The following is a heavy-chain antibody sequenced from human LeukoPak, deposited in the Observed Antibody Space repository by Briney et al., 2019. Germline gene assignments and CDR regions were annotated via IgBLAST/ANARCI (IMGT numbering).Heavy chain of an antibody. D-gene: IGHD2-15*01. CDR2: VYYDGST. CDR1: GDSIRNYH. V-gene: IGHV4-59*08. Sequence: SETLSLTCGVSGDSIRNYHWTWIRQSPGRGLEWIGYVYYDGSTNYNPSLKSRVTISLDMSNNQFSLKLTSVTAADTAIYYCATYTRHCSGGTCYSIDYWGQGTLVTVSS. J-gene: IGHJ4*02. CDR3: ATYTRHCSGGTCYSIDY.